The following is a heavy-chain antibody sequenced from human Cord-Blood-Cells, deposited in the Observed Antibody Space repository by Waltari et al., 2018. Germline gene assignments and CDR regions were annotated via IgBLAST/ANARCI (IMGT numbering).Heavy chain of an antibody. Sequence: QLQLQESGPGLVKPSETLSLTCTVSGRSISSSSYYWGLLRQPPGKGREWIGSIYYSGSTYYNPSLKSRVTISVDTSKNQFSLKLSSVTAADTAVYYCARIGTMVRGVARAFDIWGQGTMVTVSS. J-gene: IGHJ3*02. V-gene: IGHV4-39*01. CDR1: GRSISSSSYY. D-gene: IGHD3-10*01. CDR3: ARIGTMVRGVARAFDI. CDR2: IYYSGST.